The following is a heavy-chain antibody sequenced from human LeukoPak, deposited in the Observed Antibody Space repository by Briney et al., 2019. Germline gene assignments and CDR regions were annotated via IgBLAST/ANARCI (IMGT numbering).Heavy chain of an antibody. Sequence: GGSLRLSCAASGFTFRNYWMGWVRQAPGTGLGWVANIKQDGSDRNYVTSVRGRFTISRDNAESSLFLQMNSLRAEDTAVYYCVRNLAVAGTCFDSWGQGTLVTVSS. J-gene: IGHJ4*02. V-gene: IGHV3-7*03. CDR2: IKQDGSDR. CDR1: GFTFRNYW. D-gene: IGHD6-19*01. CDR3: VRNLAVAGTCFDS.